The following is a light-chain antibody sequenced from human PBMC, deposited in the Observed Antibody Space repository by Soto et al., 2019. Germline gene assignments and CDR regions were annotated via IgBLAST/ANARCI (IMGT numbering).Light chain of an antibody. CDR3: QQYNDWPLT. J-gene: IGKJ1*01. CDR2: GAF. Sequence: EIVMTQSPVTLSVSPGERVTLSCGASQSVRSNLAWYQQKPGQAPSLLIYGAFTRATGIPARVSGTGSGTEFTLTISSLQSEDFALYYCQQYNDWPLTFGQGTKVDIK. V-gene: IGKV3-15*01. CDR1: QSVRSN.